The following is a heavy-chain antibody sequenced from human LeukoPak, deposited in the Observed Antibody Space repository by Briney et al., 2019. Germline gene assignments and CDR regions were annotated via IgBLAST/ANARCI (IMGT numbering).Heavy chain of an antibody. Sequence: GGSLRLSCAASGFTFNSYAMYWVRQAPGKGLEWVSGIFGSGGSAHYADSVKGRFTISRDNSKDTVYLQMDSLRVEDTAVYYCGKTTTGYSSGRYPGWPVDYWGQGTLVTVSS. CDR1: GFTFNSYA. D-gene: IGHD6-19*01. J-gene: IGHJ4*02. CDR3: GKTTTGYSSGRYPGWPVDY. V-gene: IGHV3-23*01. CDR2: IFGSGGSA.